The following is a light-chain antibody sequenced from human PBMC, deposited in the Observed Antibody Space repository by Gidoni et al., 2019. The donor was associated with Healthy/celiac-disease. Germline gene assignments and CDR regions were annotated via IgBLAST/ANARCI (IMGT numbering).Light chain of an antibody. J-gene: IGKJ1*01. CDR2: AAS. V-gene: IGKV1-39*01. CDR3: QQSYSTPA. Sequence: DIQMTQSPSSLSASVGDRVTITCRASQSISSYLNWYQQKPGKAPKLLIYAASSLQSGVPSRFSGSGSGTDFTLTISSLQPEDFATYYCQQSYSTPAFGQXTELEIK. CDR1: QSISSY.